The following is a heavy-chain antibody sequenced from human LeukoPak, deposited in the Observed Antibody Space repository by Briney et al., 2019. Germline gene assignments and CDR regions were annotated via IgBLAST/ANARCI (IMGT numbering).Heavy chain of an antibody. V-gene: IGHV4-59*01. CDR1: SGSISSYY. CDR2: IYHTGST. D-gene: IGHD4-17*01. CDR3: ARGLNRNDYGDYGY. J-gene: IGHJ4*02. Sequence: SETLSLTCTVSSGSISSYYWSWIRQPPGKGLEWIGYIYHTGSTSYNPSLKGRVTISVDTSKNQFSLKLSSVTAADTAVYYCARGLNRNDYGDYGYWGQGTLVTVSS.